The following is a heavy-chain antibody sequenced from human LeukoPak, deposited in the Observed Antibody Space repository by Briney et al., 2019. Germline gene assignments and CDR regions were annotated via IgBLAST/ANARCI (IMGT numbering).Heavy chain of an antibody. CDR1: GFTFSGCA. CDR3: TRDSGTYNWLDP. J-gene: IGHJ5*02. D-gene: IGHD1-26*01. Sequence: QPGGSLKLSCAASGFTFSGCAIHWVRQSSGKGLEWVGHIDKEDNFHATAYAASVQGRFSISRDDSKNTAFLHMNSLKTEDMVLYYCTRDSGTYNWLDPWGQGTLVTVSS. V-gene: IGHV3-73*01. CDR2: IDKEDNFHAT.